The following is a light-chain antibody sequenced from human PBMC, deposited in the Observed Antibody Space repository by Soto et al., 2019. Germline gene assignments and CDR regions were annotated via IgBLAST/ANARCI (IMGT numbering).Light chain of an antibody. CDR1: SSDVGGYDY. Sequence: QSVLTQPPSASGSPGQSVTISCTGTSSDVGGYDYVSWYKQYPGKAPKLMIYEVSKRPSGVPDRFSGSKSGNTAALTVSGLQAEDEADYYCSSYVGTNSYVFGTGTKLTVL. CDR3: SSYVGTNSYV. CDR2: EVS. V-gene: IGLV2-8*01. J-gene: IGLJ1*01.